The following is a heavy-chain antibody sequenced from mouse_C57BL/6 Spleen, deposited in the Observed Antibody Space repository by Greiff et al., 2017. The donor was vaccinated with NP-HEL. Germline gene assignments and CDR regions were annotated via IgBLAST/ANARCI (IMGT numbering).Heavy chain of an antibody. CDR1: GYTFTSYW. D-gene: IGHD1-1*01. CDR2: IDPSDSYT. J-gene: IGHJ4*01. Sequence: QVQLQQPGAELVRPGTSVKLSCKASGYTFTSYWMHWVKQRPGQGLEWIGVIDPSDSYTNYNQKFKGKATLTVDTSSSTAYMQLSSLTSEDSAVYYCARKSGSSYVKYYYAMDYWGQGTSVTVSS. CDR3: ARKSGSSYVKYYYAMDY. V-gene: IGHV1-59*01.